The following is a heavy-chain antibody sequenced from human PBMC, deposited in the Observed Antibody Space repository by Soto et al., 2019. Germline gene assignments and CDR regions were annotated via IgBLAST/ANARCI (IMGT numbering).Heavy chain of an antibody. CDR2: ISPDGRKQ. J-gene: IGHJ4*02. Sequence: QVQLVESGGGAVQPGGSLRLSCAASGFSFSGYAMHWVRQAPGKGLEWVSIISPDGRKQNYADSVKGQFTVSRDNSKNTLYLQMNSLKSDDTAVYYCARGRGATIAYYSDYWGQGTLVTVSS. CDR1: GFSFSGYA. CDR3: ARGRGATIAYYSDY. D-gene: IGHD1-26*01. V-gene: IGHV3-30*04.